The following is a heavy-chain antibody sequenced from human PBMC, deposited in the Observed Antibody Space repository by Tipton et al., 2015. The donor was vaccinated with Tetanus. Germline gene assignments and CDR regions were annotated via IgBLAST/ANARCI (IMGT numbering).Heavy chain of an antibody. V-gene: IGHV4-59*01. CDR3: ARAANNSRRRGYDL. CDR2: IYIPEGT. J-gene: IGHJ3*01. Sequence: TLSLTCTVSGDSISRSYWSWIRQSPGKGLEWIGYIYIPEGTIYNPSLQSRVIISVDTSRSQVSLKLTSVTAADTAIYYCARAANNSRRRGYDLWGQGAPVIVSS. CDR1: GDSISRSY. D-gene: IGHD2/OR15-2a*01.